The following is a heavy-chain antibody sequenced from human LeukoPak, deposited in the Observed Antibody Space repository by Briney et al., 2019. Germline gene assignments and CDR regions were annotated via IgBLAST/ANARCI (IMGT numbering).Heavy chain of an antibody. D-gene: IGHD3-22*01. V-gene: IGHV3-23*01. Sequence: PGGSLRLSCAASGFTFSNYAMSWVRQAPGKGLEWVSTISGSGGNTYYADSVKGRFTISRDNSKNTLYLQMNSLRAEDTAVYYCARLTMIVVGDAFDIWGQGTMVTVSS. CDR1: GFTFSNYA. J-gene: IGHJ3*02. CDR3: ARLTMIVVGDAFDI. CDR2: ISGSGGNT.